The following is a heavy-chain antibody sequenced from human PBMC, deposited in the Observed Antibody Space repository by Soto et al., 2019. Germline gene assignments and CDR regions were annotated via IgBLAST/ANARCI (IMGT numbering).Heavy chain of an antibody. D-gene: IGHD2-21*02. CDR2: INADNGNT. J-gene: IGHJ4*02. Sequence: QVHLVQSGAEEKKPGASVKVSCKASGYTFTSYAIHWVRQAPGQGLEWMGRINADNGNTRYSQRFQGRVTLTKDTSASTAYRGLSSGRSAVTGRDFCARGDGAFDYWGQGTLVTVSS. V-gene: IGHV1-3*05. CDR1: GYTFTSYA. CDR3: ARGDGAFDY.